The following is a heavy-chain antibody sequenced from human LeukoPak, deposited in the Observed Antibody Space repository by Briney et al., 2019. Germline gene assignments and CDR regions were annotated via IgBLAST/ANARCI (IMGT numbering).Heavy chain of an antibody. Sequence: GGSLRLSCAASGFTFSSYAMHWVRQAPGKGLEWVAVISYDGSNKYYADSVKCRFTISRDNSKNTLFLQMNSLRAEDTAVYYCAGTPVLRDFDWLLRFDSWGQGTLVTVSS. D-gene: IGHD3-9*01. CDR1: GFTFSSYA. V-gene: IGHV3-30*14. CDR3: AGTPVLRDFDWLLRFDS. CDR2: ISYDGSNK. J-gene: IGHJ4*02.